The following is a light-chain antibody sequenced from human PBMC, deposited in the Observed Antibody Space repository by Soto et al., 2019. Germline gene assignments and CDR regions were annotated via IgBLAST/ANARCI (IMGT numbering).Light chain of an antibody. Sequence: IVLTQSPDNLSLSPGESATVSCRASQSVSSNFIAWYQQKPGQAPRLLIYDASTRATGIPDRFRGSGSGTVFTLTISRLEPEDFAVYYCQQYGSSPNTFGQGTKLEI. CDR1: QSVSSNF. V-gene: IGKV3-20*01. CDR2: DAS. J-gene: IGKJ2*01. CDR3: QQYGSSPNT.